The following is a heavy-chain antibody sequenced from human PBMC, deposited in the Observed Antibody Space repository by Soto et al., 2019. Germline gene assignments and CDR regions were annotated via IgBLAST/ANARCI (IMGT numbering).Heavy chain of an antibody. CDR3: ATLPSIVFGVGGYYYYYGMDV. J-gene: IGHJ6*02. V-gene: IGHV1-24*01. CDR1: GYTLTELS. Sequence: ASVKVSCKVSGYTLTELSMHWVRQAPGKGLEWIGGFDPEDGETIYAQKFQGRVTMTEDTSTDTAYMELSSLRSEGTAVYYCATLPSIVFGVGGYYYYYGMDVWG. D-gene: IGHD3-10*02. CDR2: FDPEDGET.